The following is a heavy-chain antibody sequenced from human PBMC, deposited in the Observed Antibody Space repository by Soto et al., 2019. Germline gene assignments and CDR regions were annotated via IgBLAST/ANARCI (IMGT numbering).Heavy chain of an antibody. D-gene: IGHD2-2*01. CDR3: ASSPRGYCSSTSCRELGNYYGMDV. Sequence: SLKISCTGSGYSFTSYWISWVLQMPGNGLEWMGRIDPSDSYTNYSPSFQGHVTISADKSISTAYLQWSSLKASDTAMYYCASSPRGYCSSTSCRELGNYYGMDVWGQGTTVTVSS. J-gene: IGHJ6*02. CDR1: GYSFTSYW. CDR2: IDPSDSYT. V-gene: IGHV5-10-1*01.